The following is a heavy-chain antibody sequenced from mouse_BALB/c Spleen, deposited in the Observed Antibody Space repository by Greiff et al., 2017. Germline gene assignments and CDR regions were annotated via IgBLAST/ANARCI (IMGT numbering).Heavy chain of an antibody. CDR1: GYSITSDYA. J-gene: IGHJ2*01. CDR3: ARFLTYFDY. V-gene: IGHV3-2*02. CDR2: ISYSGST. Sequence: EVQLVESGPGLVKPSQSLSLTCTVTGYSITSDYAWNWIRQFPGNKLEWMGYISYSGSTSYNPSLKSRISITRDTSKNQFFLQLNSVTTEDTATYYCARFLTYFDYWGQGTTLTVSS. D-gene: IGHD4-1*01.